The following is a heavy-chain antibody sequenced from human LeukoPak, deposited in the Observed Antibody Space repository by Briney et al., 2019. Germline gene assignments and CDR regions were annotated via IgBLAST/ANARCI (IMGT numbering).Heavy chain of an antibody. CDR1: RFTFRDYV. V-gene: IGHV3-30*03. D-gene: IGHD2-2*01. CDR2: IAHDSSQK. J-gene: IGHJ2*01. Sequence: GGSLRLSCAASRFTFRDYVMHWVRQAPGKGLEWVAVIAHDSSQKYYADSVKGRFSISRDNSKNTLYLDMTSLTTEDTAVYYCARDGPYCYSPSCYASWYFDLWGRGTLVTVSS. CDR3: ARDGPYCYSPSCYASWYFDL.